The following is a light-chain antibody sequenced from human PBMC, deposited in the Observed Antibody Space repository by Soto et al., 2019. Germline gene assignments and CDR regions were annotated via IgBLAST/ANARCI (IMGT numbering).Light chain of an antibody. CDR2: AVS. J-gene: IGLJ1*01. CDR1: SSDVGGYNY. CDR3: CSYTSSRTYV. V-gene: IGLV2-14*01. Sequence: QSVLTQPASVSGSPGQSITISCTGTSSDVGGYNYVSWYQQHPGKAPKLMIYAVSNRPSGVSNRFSGSKSGNTATLTISGLQAEDEADYYCCSYTSSRTYVFGTGTKVTVL.